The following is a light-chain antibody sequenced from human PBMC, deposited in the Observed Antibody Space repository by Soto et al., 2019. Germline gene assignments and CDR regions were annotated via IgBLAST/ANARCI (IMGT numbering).Light chain of an antibody. CDR3: QQYETYRTT. CDR1: QNIKRY. CDR2: DAS. J-gene: IGKJ1*01. Sequence: DIQMTQSPSSLSGSIGDRFTITCRAIQNIKRYLTWYQQEPGKAPKLLIYDASSLASGVPSRFSGSGSGTEFTLTISRVQPEDFATYYCQQYETYRTTFGQGTKVDIK. V-gene: IGKV1-5*01.